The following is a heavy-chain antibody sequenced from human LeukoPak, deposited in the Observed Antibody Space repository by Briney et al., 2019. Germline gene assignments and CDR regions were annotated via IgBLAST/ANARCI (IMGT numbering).Heavy chain of an antibody. CDR1: GFTFSSYA. CDR2: ISGSGGST. Sequence: GGSLRLSCAASGFTFSSYAMSWVRQAPGKGLEWVSAISGSGGSTYYADSVKGRFTISRDNSKNTLYLQMNSLRAEDTAVYYCARDTGSSTSWGHFDYWGQGTLVTVSS. CDR3: ARDTGSSTSWGHFDY. J-gene: IGHJ4*02. D-gene: IGHD2-2*01. V-gene: IGHV3-23*01.